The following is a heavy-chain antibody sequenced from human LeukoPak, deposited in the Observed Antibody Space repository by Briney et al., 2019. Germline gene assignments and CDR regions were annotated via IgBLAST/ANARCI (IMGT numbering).Heavy chain of an antibody. CDR1: GFTVSSSS. CDR2: IYSGGGT. D-gene: IGHD6-13*01. V-gene: IGHV3-53*01. J-gene: IGHJ4*02. CDR3: ARDAGYSTSWYDFDN. Sequence: GGSLRLSCAVSGFTVSSSSMSWVRQAPGKGLEWISVIYSGGGTYYADSVKGRFTTSRDSSKNTLYLQMNSLRAEDTAVYYCARDAGYSTSWYDFDNWGQGTLVTVSS.